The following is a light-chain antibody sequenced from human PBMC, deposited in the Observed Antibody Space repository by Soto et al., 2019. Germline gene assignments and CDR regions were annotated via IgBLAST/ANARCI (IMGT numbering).Light chain of an antibody. Sequence: EIVMTQSPVTLSVSPGERATLSCRASQSVRSNLAWYQQKPGQAPRLLIYDASNRATGIPARFSGSGSGTDFTLTISSLEPEDFAVYYCQQRSNWPRLTFGGGTKVDIK. V-gene: IGKV3-11*01. CDR2: DAS. CDR3: QQRSNWPRLT. CDR1: QSVRSN. J-gene: IGKJ4*01.